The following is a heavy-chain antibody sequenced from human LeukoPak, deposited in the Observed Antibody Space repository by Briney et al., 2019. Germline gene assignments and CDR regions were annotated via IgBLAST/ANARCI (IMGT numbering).Heavy chain of an antibody. CDR2: ISSSSSYI. D-gene: IGHD5-12*01. CDR3: ARDILVTTYAFDI. Sequence: GGSLRLSCAASGFTFSSYSMNWVRQAPGKGLEWVSSISSSSSYIYYADSVKGRFTISRDNAKNSLYLQMNGLRAEDTAVYYCARDILVTTYAFDIWGQGTMVTVSS. CDR1: GFTFSSYS. J-gene: IGHJ3*02. V-gene: IGHV3-21*01.